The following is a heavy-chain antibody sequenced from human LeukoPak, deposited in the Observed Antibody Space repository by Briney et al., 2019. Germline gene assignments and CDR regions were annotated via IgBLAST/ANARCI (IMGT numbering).Heavy chain of an antibody. CDR1: GGSISSYY. J-gene: IGHJ4*02. CDR3: ARVARVFDY. V-gene: IGHV4-34*01. Sequence: SETLSLTCTVSGGSISSYYWSWIRQPPGKGLEWIGEINHSGSTNYNPSLKSRVTISVDTSKNQFSLKLSSVTAADTAVYYCARVARVFDYWGQGTLVTVSS. CDR2: INHSGST.